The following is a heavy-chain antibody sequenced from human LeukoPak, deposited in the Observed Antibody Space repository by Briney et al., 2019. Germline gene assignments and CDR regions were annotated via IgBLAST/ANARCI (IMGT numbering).Heavy chain of an antibody. V-gene: IGHV3-21*01. CDR3: ARGGSSFNNWFDP. CDR1: GFTFSSYS. CDR2: ISSSSSYI. J-gene: IGHJ5*02. Sequence: GGSLRLSCAASGFTFSSYSMNWVRQAPGKGLEWVSSISSSSSYIYYADSVKGRFTISRDNAKNSLYLQMNSLRAEDTAVYYCARGGSSFNNWFDPWGQGTLVTVAS. D-gene: IGHD6-13*01.